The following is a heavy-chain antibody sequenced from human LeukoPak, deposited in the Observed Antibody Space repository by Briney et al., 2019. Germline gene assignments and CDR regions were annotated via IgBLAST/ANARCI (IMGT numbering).Heavy chain of an antibody. Sequence: GGSLRLSCAASGLSFSSYTMNWVRQAPGKGLEWLSYISRSSSTIHYADSVKGRFTISRDNAKNSPYLQMNSLRVEDTAVYFCAKNANGYGYGAFDIWGQGTMVTVSS. D-gene: IGHD3-16*01. CDR1: GLSFSSYT. J-gene: IGHJ3*02. CDR3: AKNANGYGYGAFDI. CDR2: ISRSSSTI. V-gene: IGHV3-48*01.